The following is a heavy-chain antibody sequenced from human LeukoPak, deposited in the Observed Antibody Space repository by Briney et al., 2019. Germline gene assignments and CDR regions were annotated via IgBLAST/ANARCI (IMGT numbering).Heavy chain of an antibody. D-gene: IGHD5-18*01. J-gene: IGHJ4*02. V-gene: IGHV1-18*01. CDR1: GYTFTSYG. CDR3: ARVSSGIQLWSNYFDY. Sequence: ASVKVSCKASGYTFTSYGISWVRQAPGQGLEWMGWISAYNGNTNYAQKLQGRVIMTTDTSTSTAYMELRSLRSDDTAVYYCARVSSGIQLWSNYFDYWGQGTLVTVSS. CDR2: ISAYNGNT.